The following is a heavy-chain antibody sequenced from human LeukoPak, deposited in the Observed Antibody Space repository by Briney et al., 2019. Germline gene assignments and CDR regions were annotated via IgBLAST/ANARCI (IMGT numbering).Heavy chain of an antibody. CDR2: TYYRSKWYS. CDR3: ARARIAVAGLSAFDV. CDR1: GDSVPSTSAL. J-gene: IGHJ3*01. D-gene: IGHD6-19*01. V-gene: IGHV6-1*01. Sequence: SQTLSLTCAISGDSVPSTSALWNWIRQSPSRGLEWLGRTYYRSKWYSDYALSVKSRITINPDSSKNQFSLQLNSVTPEDTAVYYCARARIAVAGLSAFDVWGQGTKVTVSS.